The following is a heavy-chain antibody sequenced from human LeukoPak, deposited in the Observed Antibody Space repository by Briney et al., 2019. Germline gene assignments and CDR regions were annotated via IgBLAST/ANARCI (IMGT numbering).Heavy chain of an antibody. J-gene: IGHJ6*02. V-gene: IGHV3-11*01. CDR3: AREHITMTEMDV. Sequence: GGSLTLSCAASGFTFSDYYMSWIRQAPGKGLEWVSYISSSGSTIYYADSVKGRFTNSRDNAKNSLYLQMNRVRAEDTAVYYWAREHITMTEMDVWGQGTTVTVSS. CDR2: ISSSGSTI. CDR1: GFTFSDYY. D-gene: IGHD3-22*01.